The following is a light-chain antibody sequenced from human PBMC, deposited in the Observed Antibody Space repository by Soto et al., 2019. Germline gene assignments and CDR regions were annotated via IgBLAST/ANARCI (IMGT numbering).Light chain of an antibody. CDR3: QLYATWPSIT. CDR1: QSVSSY. Sequence: ETVMTQSPASLSVSPGERVTLTSRDSQSVSSYLAWYQLRPGHATKFINYGASTRDSGVSDRFSGSESGTEYTLTSSRLQSEDFAVYDCQLYATWPSITSGQGPGLEI. V-gene: IGKV3-15*01. J-gene: IGKJ5*01. CDR2: GAS.